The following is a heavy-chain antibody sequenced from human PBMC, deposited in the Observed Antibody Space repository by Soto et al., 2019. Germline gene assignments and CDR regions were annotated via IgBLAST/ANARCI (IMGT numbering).Heavy chain of an antibody. J-gene: IGHJ4*02. CDR1: GGSCRGYY. Sequence: PSETLCLTCAVDGGSCRGYYCTCIRQPPGTGLEWIGEINHSGSTNYNPSLKSRVTISVDTSKNQFSLKLTSVTAADTAVYYCARDKITGLFDYWGQRTLVTVSS. CDR2: INHSGST. V-gene: IGHV4-34*01. CDR3: ARDKITGLFDY. D-gene: IGHD2-8*02.